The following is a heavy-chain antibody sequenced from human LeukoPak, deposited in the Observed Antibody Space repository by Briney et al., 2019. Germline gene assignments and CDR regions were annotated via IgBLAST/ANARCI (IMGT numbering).Heavy chain of an antibody. D-gene: IGHD4-17*01. CDR1: GGSINNYY. J-gene: IGHJ4*02. CDR3: ARYGDYEGFFDY. V-gene: IGHV4-59*08. Sequence: SETLSLTCTVSGGSINNYYWSWIRQPPGKGLEWIGYIYSSGSTNYNPSLKSRVIISVDTSKNQFSLKLSSVTAADTAVYYCARYGDYEGFFDYWGQGTLVTVSS. CDR2: IYSSGST.